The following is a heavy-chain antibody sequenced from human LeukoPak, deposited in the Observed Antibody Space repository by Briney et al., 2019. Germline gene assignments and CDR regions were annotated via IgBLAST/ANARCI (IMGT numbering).Heavy chain of an antibody. CDR2: ISSSSSYI. J-gene: IGHJ4*02. CDR1: GFTFSSYS. CDR3: ARDPTIYGSGSYYTGHYFDY. V-gene: IGHV3-21*01. D-gene: IGHD3-10*01. Sequence: PGGSLRLSCAASGFTFSSYSMNWVRQAPGKGLEWVSSISSSSSYIYYADSVKGRFTISRDNAKNSLYLQMNSLRAEDTAVYYCARDPTIYGSGSYYTGHYFDYWGQGTLVTVSS.